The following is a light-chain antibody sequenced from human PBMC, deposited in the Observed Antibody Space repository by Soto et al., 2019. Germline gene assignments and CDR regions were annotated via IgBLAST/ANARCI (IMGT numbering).Light chain of an antibody. J-gene: IGLJ2*01. CDR3: SSYTSSSTVV. Sequence: QSVLTQPASVSGSPGQSITISCTGTSSDVGGYNYFSWYQQPPGKPPKLMIYDVSNRPSGVSNRFSGSKSGNTASLTISGLQAEDEADYYCSSYTSSSTVVFGGGTKLTVL. CDR2: DVS. CDR1: SSDVGGYNY. V-gene: IGLV2-14*01.